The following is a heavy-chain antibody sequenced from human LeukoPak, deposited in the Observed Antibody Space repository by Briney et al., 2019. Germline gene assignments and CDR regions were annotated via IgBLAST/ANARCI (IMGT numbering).Heavy chain of an antibody. Sequence: SETLSLTCTVSGGSFSSSSYYWGWIRQPPGKGLEWIGSIYYSGSTYHNPSLKSRVTISVDTSKNQFSLKLSSVTAADTAVYYCARASRLGDFDPWGQGTLVTVSS. V-gene: IGHV4-39*07. CDR3: ARASRLGDFDP. CDR1: GGSFSSSSYY. CDR2: IYYSGST. D-gene: IGHD5-12*01. J-gene: IGHJ5*02.